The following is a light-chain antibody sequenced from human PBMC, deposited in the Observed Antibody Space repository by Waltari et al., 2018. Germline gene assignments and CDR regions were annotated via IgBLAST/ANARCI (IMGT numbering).Light chain of an antibody. Sequence: EIVLTQSPATLSLSPGERATLSCRASPSVSSYLAWYQQKPGQAPRLLIYDASNRATGIPARFSGSGSGTDFTLTISSLEPEDFAVYYCQQRSNWQFTFGPGTKVDIK. J-gene: IGKJ3*01. V-gene: IGKV3-11*01. CDR1: PSVSSY. CDR2: DAS. CDR3: QQRSNWQFT.